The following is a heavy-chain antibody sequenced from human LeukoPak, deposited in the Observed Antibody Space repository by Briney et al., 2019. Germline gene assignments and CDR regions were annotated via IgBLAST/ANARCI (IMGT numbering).Heavy chain of an antibody. Sequence: ASVKVSCKASGYTFTSYGISWVRQAPGQGLEWMGWISAYNGNTNYAQKLQGRVTMTTDTSTSTAYMELRSLRSDDTAVYYCARARALAGSSPSSFDYWGQGTLVTVSS. J-gene: IGHJ4*02. D-gene: IGHD6-6*01. CDR1: GYTFTSYG. V-gene: IGHV1-18*01. CDR2: ISAYNGNT. CDR3: ARARALAGSSPSSFDY.